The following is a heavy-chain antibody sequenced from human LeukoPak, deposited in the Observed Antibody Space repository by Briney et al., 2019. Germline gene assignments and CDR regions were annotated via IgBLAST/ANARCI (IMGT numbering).Heavy chain of an antibody. Sequence: ASVKVSCKASGYTFTGYYMHWVRQAPGQGLEWMGWINPNSGGTNYAQKFQGRVTMTRDTSISTAYMELSRLRSDDTAVYYCARPYGGYYYYMDVWGKGTTVTVSS. J-gene: IGHJ6*03. CDR1: GYTFTGYY. CDR3: ARPYGGYYYYMDV. D-gene: IGHD3-10*01. V-gene: IGHV1-2*02. CDR2: INPNSGGT.